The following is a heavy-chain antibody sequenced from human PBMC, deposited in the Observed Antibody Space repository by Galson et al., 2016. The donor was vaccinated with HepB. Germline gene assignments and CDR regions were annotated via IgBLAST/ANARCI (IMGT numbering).Heavy chain of an antibody. Sequence: SLRLSCAASGFIFGEYAMHWVRQAPGKGLEWVSGITWNSGAIAYADSVKGRFTISRDNAKNTLYLQMNSLRGDDTALYYCAKDKVSSYYYGMDVWGQGTLVTVSS. CDR3: AKDKVSSYYYGMDV. J-gene: IGHJ6*02. CDR1: GFIFGEYA. D-gene: IGHD2-8*01. V-gene: IGHV3-9*01. CDR2: ITWNSGAI.